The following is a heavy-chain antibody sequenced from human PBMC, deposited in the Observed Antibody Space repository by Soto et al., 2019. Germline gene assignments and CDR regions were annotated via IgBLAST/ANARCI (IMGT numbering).Heavy chain of an antibody. CDR1: GGSISSYY. CDR3: ARPPTASLDAFEI. V-gene: IGHV4-59*08. CDR2: IYDSGST. J-gene: IGHJ3*02. Sequence: SETLSLTCTVSGGSISSYYRSWIRQPPGKGLEWIGDIYDSGSTNYNPSLKSRVTISTDASKNQFSLNLNSVTAADTAVYYCARPPTASLDAFEIWGQGTMVTVSS.